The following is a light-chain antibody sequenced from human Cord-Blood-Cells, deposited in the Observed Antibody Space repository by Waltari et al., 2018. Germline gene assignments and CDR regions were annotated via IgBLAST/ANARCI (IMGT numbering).Light chain of an antibody. J-gene: IGKJ4*01. CDR3: QQRSNWPPLT. CDR1: QSVSRS. Sequence: EIVLTQSPATLSLSPGERATLPCRASQSVSRSLAWYQQKPGQAPRLLIYDASNRATGIPARFSGSGSGTDFTLTISSLEPEDFAVYYCQQRSNWPPLTFGGGTKVEIK. V-gene: IGKV3-11*01. CDR2: DAS.